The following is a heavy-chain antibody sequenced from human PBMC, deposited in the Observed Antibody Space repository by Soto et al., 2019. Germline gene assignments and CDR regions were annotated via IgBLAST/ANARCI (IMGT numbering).Heavy chain of an antibody. V-gene: IGHV3-74*01. CDR3: TRDERWLQRHDPCDM. Sequence: EVQLVESGGGLVQPGGSLRLSCAASGFTLNSYWMHWVRQAPGKGLVWVSRINGDGSSADYADSVKGRFTVSRDNAKNTQYLQMIRLRPDDTAVSFCTRDERWLQRHDPCDMWCQGTVVTVSS. D-gene: IGHD5-12*01. CDR1: GFTLNSYW. J-gene: IGHJ3*02. CDR2: INGDGSSA.